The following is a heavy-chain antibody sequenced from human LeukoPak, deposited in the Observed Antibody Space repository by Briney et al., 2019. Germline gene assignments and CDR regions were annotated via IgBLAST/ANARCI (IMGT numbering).Heavy chain of an antibody. Sequence: GASVKVSCKASGYTLSGYYIHWVRQAPGQGLEWLGWINPNNGETNYAQKFQGGVTLTRDTSISTFYMEVSRLRSDDTAVYFCARYNWNDVVSALDYWGQGTLVTVSS. D-gene: IGHD1-1*01. CDR1: GYTLSGYY. CDR3: ARYNWNDVVSALDY. V-gene: IGHV1-2*02. J-gene: IGHJ4*02. CDR2: INPNNGET.